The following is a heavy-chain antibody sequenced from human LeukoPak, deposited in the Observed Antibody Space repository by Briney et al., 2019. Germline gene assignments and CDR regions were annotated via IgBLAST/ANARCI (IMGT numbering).Heavy chain of an antibody. J-gene: IGHJ3*02. V-gene: IGHV3-48*03. CDR3: AREVGLRYFDWLLWGAFDI. Sequence: GGSLRLSCAASGFTFSSYEMNWVRQAPGKGLEWVSYISSSGSTIYYADSVKGRFTISRDNAKNSLYLQMNSLRAEDTAVYYCAREVGLRYFDWLLWGAFDIWGQGTMVTVSS. D-gene: IGHD3-9*01. CDR1: GFTFSSYE. CDR2: ISSSGSTI.